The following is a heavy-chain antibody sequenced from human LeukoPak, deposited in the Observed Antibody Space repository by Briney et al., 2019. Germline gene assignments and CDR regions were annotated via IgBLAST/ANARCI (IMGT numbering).Heavy chain of an antibody. CDR3: ARALYDFWSGFDY. CDR2: ISGSGGST. D-gene: IGHD3-3*01. J-gene: IGHJ4*02. Sequence: GGSLRLSCAASGFTFSSYAMSWVRQAPGKGLEWVSAISGSGGSTYYADSVKGRFPISRDNAKNSLYLQMNSLRAEDTAVYYCARALYDFWSGFDYWGQGTLVTVSS. CDR1: GFTFSSYA. V-gene: IGHV3-23*01.